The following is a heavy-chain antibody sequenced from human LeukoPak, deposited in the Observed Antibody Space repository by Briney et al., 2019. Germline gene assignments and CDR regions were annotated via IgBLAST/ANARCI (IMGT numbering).Heavy chain of an antibody. V-gene: IGHV4-34*01. CDR2: INHSGST. CDR3: AREGYSYGYVGY. J-gene: IGHJ4*02. CDR1: GGSFSGYY. D-gene: IGHD5-18*01. Sequence: PSETLSLTCAVYGGSFSGYYWSCIRQPPGKGLEWIGEINHSGSTNYNPSLKSRVTISVDTSKNQFSLKLSSVTAADTAVYYCAREGYSYGYVGYWGQGTLVTVSS.